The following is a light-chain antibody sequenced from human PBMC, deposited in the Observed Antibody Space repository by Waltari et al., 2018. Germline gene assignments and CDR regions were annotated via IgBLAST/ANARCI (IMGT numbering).Light chain of an antibody. J-gene: IGLJ3*02. CDR3: ETGGHGTWV. CDR2: VNSDGSH. CDR1: SCHSSNI. V-gene: IGLV4-69*01. Sequence: QLVLTQSPSASASLGASVKLTCTLSSCHSSNIIAWLQQQPGKGPRYLMKVNSDGSHRKGDEIPDRFSGSSSGAERYLTISSLQSEDEADYYCETGGHGTWVFGGGTKLTVL.